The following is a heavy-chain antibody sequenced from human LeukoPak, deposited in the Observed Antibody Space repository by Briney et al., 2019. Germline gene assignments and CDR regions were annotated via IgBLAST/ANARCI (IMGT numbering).Heavy chain of an antibody. CDR3: ARGLEWFGPQGRVNWFDP. CDR1: GYTFTSYG. Sequence: WASVKVSCKASGYTFTSYGISWVRQAPGQGLEWMGWINPNSGGTNYAQKFQGRVTMTRDTSISTAYMELSRLRSDDTAVYYCARGLEWFGPQGRVNWFDPWGQGTLVTVSS. J-gene: IGHJ5*02. V-gene: IGHV1-2*02. D-gene: IGHD3-10*01. CDR2: INPNSGGT.